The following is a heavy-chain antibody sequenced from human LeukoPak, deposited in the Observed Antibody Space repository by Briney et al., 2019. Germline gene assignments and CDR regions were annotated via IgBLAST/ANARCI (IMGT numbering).Heavy chain of an antibody. CDR3: ARDSNYCGGDCYSGY. V-gene: IGHV3-21*01. Sequence: GGSLRLSCAASGFTFSSYSMNWVRQAPGKGLEWVSSISSSSSYIYYADSVKGRFTISRDNAKNSLYLQMNSLRAEDTAVYYCARDSNYCGGDCYSGYWGQGTLVTVSS. D-gene: IGHD2-21*02. CDR2: ISSSSSYI. J-gene: IGHJ4*02. CDR1: GFTFSSYS.